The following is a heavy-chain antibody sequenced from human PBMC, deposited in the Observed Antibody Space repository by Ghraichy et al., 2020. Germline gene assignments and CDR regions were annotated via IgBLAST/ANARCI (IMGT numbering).Heavy chain of an antibody. CDR1: GFSFTTYS. Sequence: GGSLRLSCAASGFSFTTYSMHWVRQAPGKGLEWVAVISHDGNSKYYADSVKGRFTISRDNSRNTVYLQMNSLRVDDTAVYYCARDIKSSSWSYYFYAMDVWGQGTTATVSS. D-gene: IGHD6-13*01. CDR3: ARDIKSSSWSYYFYAMDV. V-gene: IGHV3-30-3*01. CDR2: ISHDGNSK. J-gene: IGHJ6*02.